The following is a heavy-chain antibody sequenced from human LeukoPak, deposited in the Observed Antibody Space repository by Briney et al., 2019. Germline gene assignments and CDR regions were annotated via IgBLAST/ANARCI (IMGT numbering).Heavy chain of an antibody. CDR1: GYTFTSYG. V-gene: IGHV1-18*01. J-gene: IGHJ4*02. Sequence: GASVKVSCKTPGYTFTSYGISWVRPAPGQGLEWMGWISAYNGNTNYAQKLQGRVTMTTDTSTSTAYMELRSLRSDDTAVYYCARDTTLEWLFSPWGGEEGTTKIDYWGQGTLVTVSS. D-gene: IGHD3-3*01. CDR2: ISAYNGNT. CDR3: ARDTTLEWLFSPWGGEEGTTKIDY.